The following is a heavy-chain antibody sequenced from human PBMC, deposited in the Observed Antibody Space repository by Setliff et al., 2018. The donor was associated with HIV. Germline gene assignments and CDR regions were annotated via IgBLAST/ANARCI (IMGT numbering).Heavy chain of an antibody. V-gene: IGHV4-59*08. J-gene: IGHJ6*03. CDR1: GASIRSQH. D-gene: IGHD5-18*01. CDR3: ASSIRGYSYGTGYYYMDV. CDR2: ISYSGST. Sequence: TSETLSLTCTVSGASIRSQHWSWIRKPPGKGLEWIGYISYSGSTNYNPSLKSRVTISVDTSKNQFSLKLTSVTAADTAVYYCASSIRGYSYGTGYYYMDVWGKGTTVTVSS.